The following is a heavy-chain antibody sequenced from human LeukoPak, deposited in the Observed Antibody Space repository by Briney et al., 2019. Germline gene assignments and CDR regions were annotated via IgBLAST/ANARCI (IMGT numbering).Heavy chain of an antibody. Sequence: GASVKVSCKASGYTFISYYMHRVRRAPGQGLEWMGMINPRGGNTTYAQKFQGRVTMTRDTSTSTVYMELSSLRFEDTAVYYCARVGAGEYGDYDYWGQGTLVTVSS. CDR3: ARVGAGEYGDYDY. CDR2: INPRGGNT. J-gene: IGHJ4*02. V-gene: IGHV1-46*01. CDR1: GYTFISYY. D-gene: IGHD4-17*01.